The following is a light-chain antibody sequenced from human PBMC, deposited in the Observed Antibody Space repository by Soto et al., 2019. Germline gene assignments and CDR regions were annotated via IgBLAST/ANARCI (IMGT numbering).Light chain of an antibody. Sequence: IRITQSPSSLSASTGDRVTITCRASQGISSYLAWYQQKPGKAPKLLIYAASTLQSGVPSRFSGSGSGTDFTLTISCLQSEDFATYYCQQYYSYPLTFGGGTKVDI. CDR3: QQYYSYPLT. J-gene: IGKJ4*01. V-gene: IGKV1-8*01. CDR1: QGISSY. CDR2: AAS.